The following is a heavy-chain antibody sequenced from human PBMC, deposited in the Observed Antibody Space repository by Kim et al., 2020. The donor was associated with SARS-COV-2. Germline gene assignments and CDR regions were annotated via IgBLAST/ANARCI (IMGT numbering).Heavy chain of an antibody. D-gene: IGHD2-2*02. CDR3: ARQGEGLLYPVNWFDP. J-gene: IGHJ5*02. CDR2: IYYSGST. V-gene: IGHV4-39*01. CDR1: GGSISSSSYY. Sequence: SETLSLTCTVSGGSISSSSYYWGWIRQPPGKGLEWIGSIYYSGSTYYNPSLKSRVTISVDTSKNQFSLKLSSVTAADTAVYYCARQGEGLLYPVNWFDPWGQGTLVTVSS.